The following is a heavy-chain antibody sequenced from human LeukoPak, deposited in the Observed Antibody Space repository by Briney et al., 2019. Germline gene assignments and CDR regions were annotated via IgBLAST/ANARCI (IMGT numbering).Heavy chain of an antibody. CDR1: GFTFSDYY. V-gene: IGHV3-66*01. D-gene: IGHD3-22*01. Sequence: GVSLRLSCAASGFTFSDYYMSWVRQAPGKGLEWVSFIHSGGTYYADSVKGRFTISRDNSKNMVYLQMNNLRAEDTAVYYCARDLDSSGYYYGYFDYWGQGTLVTVSS. CDR2: IHSGGT. CDR3: ARDLDSSGYYYGYFDY. J-gene: IGHJ4*02.